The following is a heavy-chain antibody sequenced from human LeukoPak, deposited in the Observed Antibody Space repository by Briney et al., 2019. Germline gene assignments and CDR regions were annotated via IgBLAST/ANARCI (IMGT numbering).Heavy chain of an antibody. D-gene: IGHD3-3*01. J-gene: IGHJ4*02. CDR2: INHSGST. CDR1: GGSFSGYY. CDR3: ARGRGAYYDFWSGYQLTPGAVDY. V-gene: IGHV4-34*01. Sequence: SETLSLTCAVYGGSFSGYYWSWIRQPPGKGLEWIGEINHSGSTNYNPSLKSRVTISVDTSKNQFSLKLSSVTAAGTAVYYCARGRGAYYDFWSGYQLTPGAVDYWGQGTLVTVSS.